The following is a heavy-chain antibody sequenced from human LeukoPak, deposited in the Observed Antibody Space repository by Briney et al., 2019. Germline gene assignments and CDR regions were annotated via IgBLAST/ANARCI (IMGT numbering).Heavy chain of an antibody. CDR2: INSDGSST. V-gene: IGHV3-74*01. Sequence: PGGSLRLSCAASGFTFSSYWMHWVRQAPGKGLVWVSRINSDGSSTGYADSVKGRFTISRDNAKNTLYLQMNSLRAEDTAVYYCASSWGGGGYYGFDYWGQGTLVTVSS. J-gene: IGHJ4*02. CDR3: ASSWGGGGYYGFDY. D-gene: IGHD1-26*01. CDR1: GFTFSSYW.